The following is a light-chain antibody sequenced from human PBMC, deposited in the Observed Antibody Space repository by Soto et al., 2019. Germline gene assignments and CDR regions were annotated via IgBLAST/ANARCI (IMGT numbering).Light chain of an antibody. CDR2: GAS. CDR3: QQYGNSPET. J-gene: IGKJ1*01. Sequence: EIVLTQSPGTLSVSPGERVTLSCRASQSVNNNLAWYQQKPGQAPRLLIYGASTRAAGIPASFSGSASGTEFSLTISRLEPEDFAVYYCQQYGNSPETFGQGTKVDIK. V-gene: IGKV3-20*01. CDR1: QSVNNN.